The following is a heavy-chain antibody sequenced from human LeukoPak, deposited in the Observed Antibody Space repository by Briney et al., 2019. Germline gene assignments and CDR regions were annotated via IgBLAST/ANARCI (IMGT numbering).Heavy chain of an antibody. D-gene: IGHD7-27*01. CDR1: GFTFSSYA. CDR3: ARVQTANWETSVCDAFDM. Sequence: PGGSLRLSCAASGFTFSSYATNWVRQAPGKGPEWVGRMKSKRDGGATEYAAPVKGRFTISRDNAKNSLYLQMNSLRAEDTAVYYCARVQTANWETSVCDAFDMWGRGTMVTVSS. V-gene: IGHV3-7*01. CDR2: MKSKRDGGAT. J-gene: IGHJ3*02.